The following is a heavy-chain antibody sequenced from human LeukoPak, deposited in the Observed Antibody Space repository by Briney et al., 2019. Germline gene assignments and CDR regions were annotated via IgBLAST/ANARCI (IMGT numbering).Heavy chain of an antibody. J-gene: IGHJ4*02. CDR1: GYTFTDYY. D-gene: IGHD6-19*01. CDR3: AREDSDWYVDY. V-gene: IGHV1-2*02. CDR2: INPHSGGT. Sequence: ASVKVSCKASGYTFTDYYMHWVRQAPGQGLEWMGWINPHSGGTNYAQKFEGRVTMTRDTSISTAYMELSRLRSDDTAVYYCAREDSDWYVDYWGQRTLVTVSS.